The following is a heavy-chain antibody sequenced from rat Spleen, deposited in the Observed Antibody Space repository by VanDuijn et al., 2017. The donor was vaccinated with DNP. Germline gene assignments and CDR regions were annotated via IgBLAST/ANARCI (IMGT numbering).Heavy chain of an antibody. D-gene: IGHD5-1*01. CDR1: GFIFSDYD. CDR3: ARRWEEDYFDY. Sequence: EVLLVESGGGLVQPGRSLKLSCAVSGFIFSDYDMAWVRQAPKKGLEWVATIRYDGTTTYYRDSVKCRFTISRDKPKSTLYLQMDSLRSEDTATYYCARRWEEDYFDYWGQGVMVTVSS. J-gene: IGHJ2*01. CDR2: IRYDGTTT. V-gene: IGHV5-7*01.